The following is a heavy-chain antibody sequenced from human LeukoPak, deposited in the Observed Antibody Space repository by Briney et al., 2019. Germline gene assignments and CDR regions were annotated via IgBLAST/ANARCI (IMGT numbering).Heavy chain of an antibody. CDR2: ISSNGGST. V-gene: IGHV3-64D*06. D-gene: IGHD3-10*01. Sequence: GGSLRLSCSASGFTFSSYAMHWVRQAPGKGLEYVSAISSNGGSTYYADSVKGRFTISRDNSKNTLYLQMSSLRAEDTAVYYCVKGTTRLMVRGVNPLFPLDYWGQGTLVTVSS. CDR3: VKGTTRLMVRGVNPLFPLDY. J-gene: IGHJ4*02. CDR1: GFTFSSYA.